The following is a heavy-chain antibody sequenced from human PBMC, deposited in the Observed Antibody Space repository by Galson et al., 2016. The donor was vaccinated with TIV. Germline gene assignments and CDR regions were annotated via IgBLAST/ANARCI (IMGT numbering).Heavy chain of an antibody. CDR3: ARGEVYDSLDG. CDR2: IIPIFRTV. CDR1: GVTFISFA. Sequence: SVKVSCKASGVTFISFATSWVRQAPGQGLEWMGGIIPIFRTVHYAQRFQGRVTITADESTSTAYMELSSLRSEDTAVYYCARGEVYDSLDGWGQGTLVTVSS. J-gene: IGHJ4*02. V-gene: IGHV1-69*13. D-gene: IGHD3-22*01.